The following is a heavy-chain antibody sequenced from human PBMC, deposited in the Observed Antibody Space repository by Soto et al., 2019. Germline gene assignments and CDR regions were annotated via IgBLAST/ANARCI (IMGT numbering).Heavy chain of an antibody. V-gene: IGHV4-4*02. Sequence: QVQLQESGPGLVEPSGTLSLTCGVSGGSMRNDDWWSWVRQTPGKGLEWIGEISHYVNTNYNPSLKSRVTMSIDTSNNQFSLKVRSLTAADTAMYYCARNGDFTRGICYVGWFDPWGQGTLVSVSS. CDR1: GGSMRNDDW. CDR2: ISHYVNT. D-gene: IGHD2-2*01. CDR3: ARNGDFTRGICYVGWFDP. J-gene: IGHJ5*02.